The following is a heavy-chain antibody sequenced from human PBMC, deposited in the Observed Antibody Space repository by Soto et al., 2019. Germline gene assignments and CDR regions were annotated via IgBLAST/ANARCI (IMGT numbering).Heavy chain of an antibody. V-gene: IGHV4-39*02. CDR1: GDSIGTTHSY. CDR2: IHYSGST. J-gene: IGHJ5*02. CDR3: ARETPRDSWFDP. Sequence: NPSETLSLTCTVSGDSIGTTHSYWAWIRQSPGKGLEWIGNIHYSGSTYYMPSLRSRVTLSVDTFKNQFSLMLTFVTAEDTAVYYCARETPRDSWFDPWGQGTLVTVSS. D-gene: IGHD2-15*01.